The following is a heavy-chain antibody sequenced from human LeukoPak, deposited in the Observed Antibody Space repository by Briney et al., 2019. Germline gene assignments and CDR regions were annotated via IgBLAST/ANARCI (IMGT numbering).Heavy chain of an antibody. Sequence: PGGSLRLSCAASGFTFSDYYMSWIRQAPGKGLEWLSYISSSGSTIYYADSVKGRFTISRDSAKNSLYLQMNSLRAEDTAVYYCARDPVAAAQFDYWGQGTLVTVSS. CDR3: ARDPVAAAQFDY. CDR1: GFTFSDYY. D-gene: IGHD6-13*01. J-gene: IGHJ4*02. CDR2: ISSSGSTI. V-gene: IGHV3-11*04.